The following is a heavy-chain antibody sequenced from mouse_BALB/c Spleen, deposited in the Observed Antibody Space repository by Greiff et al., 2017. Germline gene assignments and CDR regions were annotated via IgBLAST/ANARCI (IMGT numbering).Heavy chain of an antibody. Sequence: VQLQQSGPELVKPGASVKISCKASGYAFSSSWMNWVKQRPGQGLEWIGRIYPGDGDTNYNGKFKGKATLTADKSSSTAYMQLSSLTSVDSAVYFCARRDGYDGDYWGQGTTLTVSS. CDR2: IYPGDGDT. V-gene: IGHV1-82*01. D-gene: IGHD2-2*01. CDR3: ARRDGYDGDY. J-gene: IGHJ2*01. CDR1: GYAFSSSW.